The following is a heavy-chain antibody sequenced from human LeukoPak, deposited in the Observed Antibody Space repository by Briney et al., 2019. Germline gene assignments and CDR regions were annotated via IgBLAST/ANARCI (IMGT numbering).Heavy chain of an antibody. CDR3: AREVRTRIAAAGTVALYYYYMDV. J-gene: IGHJ6*03. CDR2: INSDGSST. Sequence: GGSLRLSCAASGFTFSSYWMHWVRQPPGKGLVWVSRINSDGSSTSYADSGKGRFTISRDNAKHTMYLQMNSLRAEDTAVYYCAREVRTRIAAAGTVALYYYYMDVWGKGTTVTVSS. CDR1: GFTFSSYW. V-gene: IGHV3-74*01. D-gene: IGHD6-13*01.